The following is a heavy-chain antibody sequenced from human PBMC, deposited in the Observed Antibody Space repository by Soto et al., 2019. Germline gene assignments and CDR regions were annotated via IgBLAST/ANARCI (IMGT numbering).Heavy chain of an antibody. CDR3: ARHFAWSAQYGMDV. CDR1: GYSFTSYW. V-gene: IGHV5-10-1*01. Sequence: GESLKISCKGSGYSFTSYWISWARQMPGKGLEWMGRIDPSDSYTNYSPSFQGHVTISADKSISTAYLQWSSLKASDTAMYYCARHFAWSAQYGMDVWGQGTTVTVSS. J-gene: IGHJ6*02. D-gene: IGHD3-3*01. CDR2: IDPSDSYT.